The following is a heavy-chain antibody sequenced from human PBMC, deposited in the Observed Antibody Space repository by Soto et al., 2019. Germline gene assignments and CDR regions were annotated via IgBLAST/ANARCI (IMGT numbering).Heavy chain of an antibody. CDR2: IYYSGST. CDR3: ARVSAVAGLTNFDY. CDR1: GGSISSYY. V-gene: IGHV4-59*01. Sequence: NPSETLSLTCTVSGGSISSYYWSWIRQPPGRGLEWIGYIYYSGSTNYNPSLKSRVTISVDTSKNQFSLKLSSVTAADTAVYYCARVSAVAGLTNFDYWGQGTLVTVSS. J-gene: IGHJ4*02. D-gene: IGHD6-19*01.